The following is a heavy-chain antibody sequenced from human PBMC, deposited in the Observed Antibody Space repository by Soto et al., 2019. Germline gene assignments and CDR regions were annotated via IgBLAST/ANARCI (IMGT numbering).Heavy chain of an antibody. CDR3: ARARGLAGFGEFFHLGYFGMDV. V-gene: IGHV1-69*01. D-gene: IGHD3-10*01. CDR1: GGTFSSYA. J-gene: IGHJ6*02. CDR2: IIPIFATT. Sequence: QVQLVQSGAEVKKPGSSVKVSCKASGGTFSSYAINWVRQAPGQGLEWMGGIIPIFATTNSAQRFQGRVTITADASTSTAYMELSSLRSEDTAVYYCARARGLAGFGEFFHLGYFGMDVWGQGTTVTVSS.